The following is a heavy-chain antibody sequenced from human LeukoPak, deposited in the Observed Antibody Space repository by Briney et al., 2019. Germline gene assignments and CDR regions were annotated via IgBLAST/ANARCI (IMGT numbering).Heavy chain of an antibody. CDR2: ISGSGGST. Sequence: PGGSLRLSCAASGFTFSSYAMSWVRQAPGEGLEWVSAISGSGGSTYYADSVKGRFTISRDNSKNTLYLQMNSLRAEDTAVYYCAKDQGYCSSTSCYAFDYWGQGTLVTVSS. CDR1: GFTFSSYA. V-gene: IGHV3-23*01. J-gene: IGHJ4*02. CDR3: AKDQGYCSSTSCYAFDY. D-gene: IGHD2-2*01.